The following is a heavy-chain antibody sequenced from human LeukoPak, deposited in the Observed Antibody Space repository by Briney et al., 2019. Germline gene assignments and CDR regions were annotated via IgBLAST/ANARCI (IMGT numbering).Heavy chain of an antibody. Sequence: SQTLSLTCTVSGGSISSGGYYWSWIRQHPGKGLEWIGYIYYSGSTYYNPSLKSRVTISVDTSKNQFSLKLSSVTAADTAVYYCARDKAAARITNWFDPWGQGTLVTVSS. J-gene: IGHJ5*02. CDR3: ARDKAAARITNWFDP. D-gene: IGHD6-13*01. V-gene: IGHV4-31*03. CDR1: GGSISSGGYY. CDR2: IYYSGST.